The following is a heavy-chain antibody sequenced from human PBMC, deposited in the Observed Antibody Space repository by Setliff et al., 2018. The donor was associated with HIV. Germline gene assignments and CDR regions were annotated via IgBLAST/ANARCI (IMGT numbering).Heavy chain of an antibody. D-gene: IGHD3-3*01. CDR1: GGTFSSYS. V-gene: IGHV1-69*06. CDR3: ARTDFWSASSSPDHYYYMDV. CDR2: IIPIFGTT. J-gene: IGHJ6*03. Sequence: ASVKVSCKASGGTFSSYSITWVRQAPGQGLEWMGRIIPIFGTTNYAQKFQGRVTITADKSTNTVYMELSSLRSEDTAVYYCARTDFWSASSSPDHYYYMDVWGKGTTVTVSS.